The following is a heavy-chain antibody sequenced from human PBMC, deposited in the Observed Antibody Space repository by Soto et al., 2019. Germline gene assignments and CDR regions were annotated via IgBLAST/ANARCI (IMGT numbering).Heavy chain of an antibody. CDR3: ARGEQARYSSSWPTDY. V-gene: IGHV3-21*01. CDR1: GFTFSSYS. CDR2: ISSSSSYI. Sequence: GGSLRLSCAASGFTFSSYSMNWVRQAPGKGLEWVSSISSSSSYIYYADSVKGRFTISRDNAKNSLYLQMNSLRAEDTAVYSCARGEQARYSSSWPTDYWGRGTRVTVSS. J-gene: IGHJ4*02. D-gene: IGHD6-13*01.